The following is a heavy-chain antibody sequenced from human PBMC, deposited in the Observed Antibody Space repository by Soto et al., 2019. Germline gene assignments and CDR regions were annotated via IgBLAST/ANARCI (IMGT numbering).Heavy chain of an antibody. V-gene: IGHV4-34*01. D-gene: IGHD3-10*01. CDR3: ARGLILWFGELSRRGGYYYYMDV. CDR1: GGSFSGYQ. J-gene: IGHJ6*03. Sequence: QVQLQQWGAGLLKPSETLSLTCAVYGGSFSGYQWSWIRQTPGKGLEWIGEINDSGNINYNPSLKSRVTNVLDTPRKQISLKLSAVTAADSAVYYCARGLILWFGELSRRGGYYYYMDVWGKGNTVTVSS. CDR2: INDSGNI.